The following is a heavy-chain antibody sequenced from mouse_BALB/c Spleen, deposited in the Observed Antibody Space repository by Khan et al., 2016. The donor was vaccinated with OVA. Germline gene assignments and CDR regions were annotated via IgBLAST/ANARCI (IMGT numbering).Heavy chain of an antibody. CDR3: ARVDTTSLDY. CDR1: GYIFTDFY. V-gene: IGHV1-77*01. Sequence: QVQLQQSGTELARPGTSVKLSCKSSGYIFTDFYITWVKQRTGQGLEWIGEIYPGSGNTYHHENFRGKASLTADKSSNTVNMQLSSLTSEDSAVXFCARVDTTSLDYWGQGTTLTVSS. CDR2: IYPGSGNT. J-gene: IGHJ2*01. D-gene: IGHD2-3*01.